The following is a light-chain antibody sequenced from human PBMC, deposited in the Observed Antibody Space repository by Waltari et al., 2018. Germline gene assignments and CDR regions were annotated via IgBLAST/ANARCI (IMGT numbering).Light chain of an antibody. CDR3: QQYNTYCS. V-gene: IGKV1-5*01. CDR1: QNITRW. CDR2: DVS. J-gene: IGKJ4*01. Sequence: DIQMIQSPSTLSASVGDRVTTTCRTSQNITRWLAWYQQKPGKAPKLLMYDVSTLESGVPSRFSGRGSGTEFTLTISSLQPDDFAVYYCQQYNTYCSFGGGTKVEI.